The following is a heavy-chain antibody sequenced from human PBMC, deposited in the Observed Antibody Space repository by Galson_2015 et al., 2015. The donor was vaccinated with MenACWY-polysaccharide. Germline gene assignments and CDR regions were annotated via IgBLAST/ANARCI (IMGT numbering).Heavy chain of an antibody. J-gene: IGHJ4*02. V-gene: IGHV4-61*01. CDR1: GGSVSSGTYY. CDR2: MSYSGRG. D-gene: IGHD1-26*01. CDR3: ARGISVGGTGI. Sequence: LTCTVSGGSVSSGTYYWSWLRQSPGKGLEWIGYMSYSGRGNYNPSLKSRVAVFLDTSKNQFFLKLTTVTAADTAVYYCARGISVGGTGIWGQGTLVTVSS.